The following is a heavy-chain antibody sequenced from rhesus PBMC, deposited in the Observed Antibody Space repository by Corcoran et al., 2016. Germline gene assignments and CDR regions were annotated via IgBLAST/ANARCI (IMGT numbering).Heavy chain of an antibody. CDR3: ARLGDYGVLG. CDR1: GYSISSNY. D-gene: IGHD4-29*01. Sequence: QVQLQESGPGLVKPSETLSLTCAVSGYSISSNYWSWIRQPPGKGLEWIGYFSGSSGTTYYNPSLKSRVTISTDTSKNQFSLKLSSVTAADTAVYYCARLGDYGVLGWGRGTLVTVSS. CDR2: FSGSSGTT. V-gene: IGHV4-165*01. J-gene: IGHJ5-2*02.